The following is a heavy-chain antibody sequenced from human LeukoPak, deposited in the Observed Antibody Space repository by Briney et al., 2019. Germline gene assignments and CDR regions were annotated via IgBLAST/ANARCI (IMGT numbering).Heavy chain of an antibody. V-gene: IGHV3-30*02. CDR1: GFLFSSFG. CDR2: IQYDGSFD. Sequence: GGSLRLSCSASGFLFSSFGMHWVRQAPGKGLEWVALIQYDGSFDDYAESVRGRFTISRDNFKNTLYLQMSGLRAEDTAIYYCAKGYFNYYYYMDVWGKGTRVTVSS. CDR3: AKGYFNYYYYMDV. J-gene: IGHJ6*03. D-gene: IGHD3-9*01.